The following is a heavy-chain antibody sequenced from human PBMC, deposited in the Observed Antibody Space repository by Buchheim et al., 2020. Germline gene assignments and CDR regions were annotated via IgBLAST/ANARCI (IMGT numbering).Heavy chain of an antibody. J-gene: IGHJ4*02. D-gene: IGHD4-23*01. CDR2: IVAGNGNT. V-gene: IGHV1-3*01. Sequence: QVQLVQSGAEVKKPGASLRISCETSGFTFTSYALHWVRQAPGQRLEWMGWIVAGNGNTKYSQKFQGRVTFTRDTSARTVYIDLSSLIPEDTAVYYCARERSGNYDNWGQGT. CDR3: ARERSGNYDN. CDR1: GFTFTSYA.